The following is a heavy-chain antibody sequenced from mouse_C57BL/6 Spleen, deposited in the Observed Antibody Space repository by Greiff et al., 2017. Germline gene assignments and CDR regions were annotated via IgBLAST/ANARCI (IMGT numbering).Heavy chain of an antibody. CDR1: GYTFTSYG. CDR3: ASIYYDYEGIAY. J-gene: IGHJ3*01. V-gene: IGHV1-81*01. D-gene: IGHD2-4*01. CDR2: IYPRSGNT. Sequence: QVQLKESGAELARPGASVKLSCKASGYTFTSYGISWVQQRTGQGLEWIGEIYPRSGNTYYNEKFKGKATLTADKSSSTAYMELRSLTSEDSAVYFCASIYYDYEGIAYWGQGTLVTVSA.